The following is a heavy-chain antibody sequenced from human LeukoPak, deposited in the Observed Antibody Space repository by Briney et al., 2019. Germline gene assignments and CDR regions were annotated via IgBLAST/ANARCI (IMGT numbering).Heavy chain of an antibody. CDR2: ISSSSYI. V-gene: IGHV3-21*01. D-gene: IGHD3-10*01. CDR3: ARSELGYNYYYMDV. CDR1: GFTFSSYA. Sequence: GGSLRLSCAASGFTFSSYAMSWVRQAPGKGLEWVSSISSSSYIYYADSVKGRFTISRDNAKKSLYLQMNSLRVEDTAVYYCARSELGYNYYYMDVWGKGTTVTISS. J-gene: IGHJ6*03.